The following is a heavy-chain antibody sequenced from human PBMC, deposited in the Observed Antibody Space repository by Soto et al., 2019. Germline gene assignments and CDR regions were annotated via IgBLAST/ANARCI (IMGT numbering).Heavy chain of an antibody. V-gene: IGHV4-61*01. Sequence: QVQLQESGPGLVKASETLSLTCTVSGDSVNSGSYSWSWIRLAPGKGLEWIGYIHYTGSTKYNPSPKSRVTISGDTSKNQFSLKLSSVTAADTAIYYCARVPRDALRVYRWFDPWGQGTQVTVSS. J-gene: IGHJ5*02. CDR3: ARVPRDALRVYRWFDP. D-gene: IGHD3-16*02. CDR2: IHYTGST. CDR1: GDSVNSGSYS.